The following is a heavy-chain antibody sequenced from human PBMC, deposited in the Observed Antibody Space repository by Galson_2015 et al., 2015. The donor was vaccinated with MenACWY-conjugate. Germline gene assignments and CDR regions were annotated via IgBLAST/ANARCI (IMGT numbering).Heavy chain of an antibody. D-gene: IGHD2-21*01. CDR1: GGSISSYY. J-gene: IGHJ5*02. CDR2: IYYSGST. CDR3: ARVSRDWWFDP. Sequence: SETLSLTCTVSGGSISSYYWSWIRQSPGKGLEWIGYIYYSGSTNYNLSLKSRVTISVDTSKNQFSLKLSSVTAADTAVYYCARVSRDWWFDPWGQGTLVTVSS. V-gene: IGHV4-59*01.